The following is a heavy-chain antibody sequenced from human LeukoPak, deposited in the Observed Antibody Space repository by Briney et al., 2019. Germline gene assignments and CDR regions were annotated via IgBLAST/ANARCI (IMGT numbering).Heavy chain of an antibody. J-gene: IGHJ4*02. CDR1: GGSISSSSYY. V-gene: IGHV4-39*01. D-gene: IGHD3-10*01. CDR3: ARQRAYYGSGSYLLDY. Sequence: SETLSLTCTVSGGSISSSSYYWGWIRQPPGKGLEWIGSIYYSGSTYYNPSLKSRVTISVDTSKNQFSLKLSSVTAADTAVYYCARQRAYYGSGSYLLDYWGQGTLVTVSS. CDR2: IYYSGST.